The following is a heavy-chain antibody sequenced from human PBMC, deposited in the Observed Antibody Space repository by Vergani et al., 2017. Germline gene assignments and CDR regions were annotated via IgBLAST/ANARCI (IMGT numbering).Heavy chain of an antibody. CDR3: ARVRGGSSVSAYFDY. CDR1: GYSFTSYW. D-gene: IGHD2-15*01. CDR2: IYPGDPDT. Sequence: EVQLVQSGAEVKKPGESLKISCKGSGYSFTSYWIGWVRQMPGKGLEWMGIIYPGDPDTRYNPSFQGQVTFSLDKSISTAYLQWSSLKASDTAIYYCARVRGGSSVSAYFDYWGQGTLVTVSS. V-gene: IGHV5-51*03. J-gene: IGHJ4*02.